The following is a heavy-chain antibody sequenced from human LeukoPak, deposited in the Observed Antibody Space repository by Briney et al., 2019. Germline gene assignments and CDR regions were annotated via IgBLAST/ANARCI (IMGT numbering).Heavy chain of an antibody. Sequence: GGSLRLSCAASGFTFSSYAMHWVRQAPGKGLEWVAVISYDGSNKYYADSVKGRFTISRDNSKNTLYLQMNSLRAEDTAVYYCARGPNDYGYLWGQGTLVTVSS. CDR2: ISYDGSNK. D-gene: IGHD4-17*01. CDR3: ARGPNDYGYL. V-gene: IGHV3-30*14. CDR1: GFTFSSYA. J-gene: IGHJ4*02.